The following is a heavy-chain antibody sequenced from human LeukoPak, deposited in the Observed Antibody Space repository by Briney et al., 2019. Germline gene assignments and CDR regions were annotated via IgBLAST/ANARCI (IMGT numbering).Heavy chain of an antibody. J-gene: IGHJ5*02. CDR3: ARVGGEAHCGGDCNGAHSWFDP. CDR2: IYHSGST. D-gene: IGHD2-21*02. Sequence: SETLSLTCTVSGYSISSGYYWGWIRPPPGKGLEWIGSIYHSGSTYYNPSLKSRVTISVDTSKNQFSLKLSSVTAADTAVYYCARVGGEAHCGGDCNGAHSWFDPWGQGTLVTVSS. CDR1: GYSISSGYY. V-gene: IGHV4-38-2*02.